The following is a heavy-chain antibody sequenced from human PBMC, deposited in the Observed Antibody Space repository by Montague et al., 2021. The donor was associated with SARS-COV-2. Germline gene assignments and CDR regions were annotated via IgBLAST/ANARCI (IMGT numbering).Heavy chain of an antibody. Sequence: TLSLTCTVSGGSISSGSYYWSWIRQPAGKGLEWIGRVYASGITNYNPSLKSRVTISLDTSKNQFSMRLSSVTAADTARYYWIRGLAGVDSGGQGTLVTGSS. D-gene: IGHD3-16*01. V-gene: IGHV4-61*02. CDR2: VYASGIT. CDR1: GGSISSGSYY. J-gene: IGHJ5*01. CDR3: IRGLAGVDS.